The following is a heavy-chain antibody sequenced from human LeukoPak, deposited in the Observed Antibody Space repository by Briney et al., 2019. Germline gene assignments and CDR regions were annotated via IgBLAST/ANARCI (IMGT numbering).Heavy chain of an antibody. CDR1: GYTFTSYD. CDR3: ASGITVAGGQPI. J-gene: IGHJ4*02. CDR2: MNPNSGNT. V-gene: IGHV1-8*01. D-gene: IGHD6-19*01. Sequence: ASVKVSCKASGYTFTSYDMNWVRQATGQGLEWMGWMNPNSGNTGYALKFQGRITITRNTSTNTVFMELTSLRSEDTAVYYCASGITVAGGQPIWGQGTLVTVSS.